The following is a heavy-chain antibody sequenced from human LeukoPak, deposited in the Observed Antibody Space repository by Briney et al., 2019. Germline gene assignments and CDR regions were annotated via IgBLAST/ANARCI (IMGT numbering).Heavy chain of an antibody. CDR3: ARAIGSYGDSAY. Sequence: QPGGSLRLSCAASGFTFRSFSMNWVRQAPGKGLEWISYITSSSSSTYYADSVKGRFTISRDNAKNSLYLQMNSLRADDTAVYYCARAIGSYGDSAYWGQGTLVNVSS. J-gene: IGHJ4*02. CDR1: GFTFRSFS. D-gene: IGHD4-17*01. V-gene: IGHV3-48*04. CDR2: ITSSSSST.